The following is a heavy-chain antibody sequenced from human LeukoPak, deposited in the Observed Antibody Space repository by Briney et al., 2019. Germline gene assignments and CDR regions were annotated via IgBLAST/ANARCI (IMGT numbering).Heavy chain of an antibody. Sequence: SETLSLTCTVSGYFISSGYYWGWIRQPPGKGLEWIGSIYHSGSTYYNPSLKSRVTISVDTSKNQFSLKLSSVTAADTAVYYCARAYCGGDCQYYYYYYMDVWGQGTLVTVSS. CDR3: ARAYCGGDCQYYYYYYMDV. CDR2: IYHSGST. J-gene: IGHJ6*03. V-gene: IGHV4-38-2*02. D-gene: IGHD2-21*02. CDR1: GYFISSGYY.